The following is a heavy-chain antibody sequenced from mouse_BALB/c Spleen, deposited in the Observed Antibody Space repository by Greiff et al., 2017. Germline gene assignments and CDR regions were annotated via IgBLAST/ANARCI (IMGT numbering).Heavy chain of an antibody. Sequence: QVQLQQSGAELARPGASVKLSCKASGYTFTSYWMQWVKQRPGQGLEWIGAIYPGDGDTRYTQKFKGKATLTADKSSSTAYMQLSSLASEDSAVYYCARGNYGNYAGYWGQGTTLTVSS. CDR2: IYPGDGDT. CDR3: ARGNYGNYAGY. J-gene: IGHJ2*01. D-gene: IGHD2-1*01. V-gene: IGHV1-87*01. CDR1: GYTFTSYW.